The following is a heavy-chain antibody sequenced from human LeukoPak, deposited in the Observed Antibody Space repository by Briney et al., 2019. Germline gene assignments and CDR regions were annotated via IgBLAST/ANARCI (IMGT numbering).Heavy chain of an antibody. Sequence: ASVKVSCKVSGYTFTDYYMHWVQQAPGKGLEWMGLVDPEDGKTIYAEKFQGRVTITADTSTDTAYMELSSLRSEDTAVYYCATAGREGYNHDLGYWGQGTLVTVSS. CDR1: GYTFTDYY. D-gene: IGHD5-24*01. CDR3: ATAGREGYNHDLGY. V-gene: IGHV1-69-2*01. J-gene: IGHJ4*02. CDR2: VDPEDGKT.